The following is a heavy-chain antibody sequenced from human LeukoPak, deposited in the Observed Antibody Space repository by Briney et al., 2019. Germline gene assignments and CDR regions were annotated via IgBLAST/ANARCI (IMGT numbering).Heavy chain of an antibody. CDR1: GFTFGSYG. Sequence: GGSLRLSCAASGFTFGSYGIHWVRQAPGKGLEWVAVVSSDGSNKYYADSVKGRFTISRDTSKDTLYLQMNSLGTEDTAAYYCARGYSSSWLGYFDYWGQGTLVTVSS. J-gene: IGHJ4*02. CDR2: VSSDGSNK. CDR3: ARGYSSSWLGYFDY. D-gene: IGHD6-13*01. V-gene: IGHV3-30*03.